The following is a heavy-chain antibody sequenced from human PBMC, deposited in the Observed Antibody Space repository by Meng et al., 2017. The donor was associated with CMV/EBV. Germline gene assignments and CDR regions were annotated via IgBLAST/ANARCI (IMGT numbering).Heavy chain of an antibody. V-gene: IGHV3-30*04. J-gene: IGHJ6*02. CDR3: ARGDSSVYYYYYSGMDV. CDR1: GFTFSSYA. CDR2: ISYDGSNK. D-gene: IGHD6-25*01. Sequence: GESLKISCAASGFTFSSYAMHWVRQAPGKGLEWVAVISYDGSNKYYADSVKGRFTISRDNSKNTLYLQMNSLRAEDTAVYYCARGDSSVYYYYYSGMDVWGQGTTVTVSS.